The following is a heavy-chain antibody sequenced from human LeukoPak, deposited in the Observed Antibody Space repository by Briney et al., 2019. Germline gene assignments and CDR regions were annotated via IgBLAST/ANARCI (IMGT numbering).Heavy chain of an antibody. J-gene: IGHJ5*02. CDR3: ARDGGIPSGWFDP. Sequence: SETLSLTCTVSGGSISSGGYYWSWIRQHPGKGLEWIGYIYYSGSTYYNPSLKSRVTISVDTSKNQFSLKLSSVTAADTAVYYCARDGGIPSGWFDPWGQETLVTVSS. CDR1: GGSISSGGYY. CDR2: IYYSGST. V-gene: IGHV4-31*03. D-gene: IGHD1-26*01.